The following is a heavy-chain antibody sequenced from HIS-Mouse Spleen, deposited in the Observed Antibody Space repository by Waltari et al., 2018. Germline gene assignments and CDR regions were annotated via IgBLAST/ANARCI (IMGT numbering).Heavy chain of an antibody. CDR1: GFTVSSNY. V-gene: IGHV3-66*01. CDR3: ARELNY. Sequence: EVQLVESGGGLVQHGGSLRLSCAASGFTVSSNYRSWARQAPGKGLEWVSVIYSGGSTYYADSVKGRFTISRDNSKNTLYLQMNSLRAEDTTVYYCARELNYWGQGTLVTVSS. CDR2: IYSGGST. J-gene: IGHJ4*02.